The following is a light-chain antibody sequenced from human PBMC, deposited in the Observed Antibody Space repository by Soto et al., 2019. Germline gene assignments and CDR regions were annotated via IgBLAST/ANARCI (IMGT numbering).Light chain of an antibody. CDR1: SGSIASNY. V-gene: IGLV6-57*03. CDR3: QSYESSNVV. Sequence: NFMLTQPHSVSESPGKTVTISCTRSSGSIASNYVQWYQQRPGSAPTTVIYEDNQRPSGVPDRFSGSIDSSSNSASLTISGLKTEDEADSYCQSYESSNVVFGGGTQLTVL. CDR2: EDN. J-gene: IGLJ2*01.